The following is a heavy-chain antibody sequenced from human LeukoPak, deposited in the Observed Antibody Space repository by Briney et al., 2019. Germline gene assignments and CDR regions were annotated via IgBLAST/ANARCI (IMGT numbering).Heavy chain of an antibody. V-gene: IGHV1-46*01. CDR3: ARGAVLRFLEWLLPFDY. J-gene: IGHJ4*02. Sequence: GASVKVSCKASGYTFTSYYMHWVRQAPGQGLEWMGIINPSGGSTSYAQEFQGRVTMTRDTSTSTVYMELSSLRSEDTAVYYCARGAVLRFLEWLLPFDYWGQGTLVTVSS. CDR1: GYTFTSYY. CDR2: INPSGGST. D-gene: IGHD3-3*01.